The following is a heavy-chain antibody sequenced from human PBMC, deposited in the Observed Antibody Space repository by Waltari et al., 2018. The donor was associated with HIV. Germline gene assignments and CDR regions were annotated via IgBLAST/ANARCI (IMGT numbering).Heavy chain of an antibody. Sequence: QVQLIQSTSEVKRPGASVTVSCKVSGYTLSDLSMQWVRQGREDRLEWMGVFDPKNGKPHFSQKFWGRVSLAEDTLKDTAHLELNRLTSDDTAVYYCVALYDGSPLYSDFWGQGTLVTVST. CDR3: VALYDGSPLYSDF. V-gene: IGHV1-24*01. J-gene: IGHJ4*02. CDR1: GYTLSDLS. CDR2: FDPKNGKP. D-gene: IGHD1-26*01.